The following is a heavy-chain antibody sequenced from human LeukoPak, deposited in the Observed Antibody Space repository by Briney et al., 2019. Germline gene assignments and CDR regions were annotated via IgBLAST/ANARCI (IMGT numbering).Heavy chain of an antibody. V-gene: IGHV4-61*02. CDR2: IYTSGST. CDR3: AKADHYYGSGSYYNVQNWFDP. CDR1: GGSISSGSYY. Sequence: PSETLSLTCTVSGGSISSGSYYWSWIRQPAGKGLEWIGRIYTSGSTNYNPSLKSRVTISVDTSKNQFSLKLSSVTAADTAVYYCAKADHYYGSGSYYNVQNWFDPWGQGTLVTVSS. J-gene: IGHJ5*02. D-gene: IGHD3-10*01.